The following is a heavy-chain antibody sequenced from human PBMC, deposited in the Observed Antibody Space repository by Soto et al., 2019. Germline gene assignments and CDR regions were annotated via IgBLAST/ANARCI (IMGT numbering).Heavy chain of an antibody. CDR1: GFTFSSYG. Sequence: GGSLRLSCASSGFTFSSYGMHWVRQAPGKGLEWVAVISYDGSNKYYADSVKGRFTISRDNSKNTLYLQMNSLRAEDTALYYCAKDNKRPPYGDLLSDAFDIWGQGTMVTVSS. D-gene: IGHD4-17*01. CDR3: AKDNKRPPYGDLLSDAFDI. J-gene: IGHJ3*02. V-gene: IGHV3-30*18. CDR2: ISYDGSNK.